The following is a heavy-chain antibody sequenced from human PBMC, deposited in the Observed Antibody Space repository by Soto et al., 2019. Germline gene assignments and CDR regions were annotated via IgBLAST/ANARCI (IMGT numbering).Heavy chain of an antibody. Sequence: SETLSLTCAVYGGSFSGYYWSWIRQPPGKGLEWIGSIYYSGSTYYNPSLKSRVTISVDTSKNQFSLKLSSVTAADTAVYYCARAPPGATALNYWGQGTLVTVSS. CDR2: IYYSGST. V-gene: IGHV4-34*01. CDR1: GGSFSGYY. D-gene: IGHD1-26*01. J-gene: IGHJ4*02. CDR3: ARAPPGATALNY.